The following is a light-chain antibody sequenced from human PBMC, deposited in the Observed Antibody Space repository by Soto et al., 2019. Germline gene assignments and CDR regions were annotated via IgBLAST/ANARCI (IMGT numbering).Light chain of an antibody. J-gene: IGKJ1*01. CDR1: QSITNW. V-gene: IGKV1-5*03. Sequence: DSQMTQSPATLSASXXDRVTITCRASQSITNWLAWYQLKPGKAPXXLIHEASNLHSGVSSRFTGSGSGTDFTLTITSLQPEDFATYYCQQYKSYWTFGQGTKV. CDR3: QQYKSYWT. CDR2: EAS.